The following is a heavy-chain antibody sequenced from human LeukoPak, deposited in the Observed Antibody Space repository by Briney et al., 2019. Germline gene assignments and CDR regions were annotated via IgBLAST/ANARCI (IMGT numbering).Heavy chain of an antibody. CDR1: GGSISSYY. J-gene: IGHJ4*02. CDR3: AREGGMAGMDY. Sequence: PSETLSLTCTVSGGSISSYYWSWIRQPPGKGLEWIGYIYYSGSTNYNPSLKSRVTISVDTSKNQFSLKLSSVTAADTAVYYCAREGGMAGMDYWGQGTLVTVSS. CDR2: IYYSGST. D-gene: IGHD6-19*01. V-gene: IGHV4-59*01.